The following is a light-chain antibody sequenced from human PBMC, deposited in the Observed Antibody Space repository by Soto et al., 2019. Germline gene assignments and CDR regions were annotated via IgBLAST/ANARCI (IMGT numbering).Light chain of an antibody. J-gene: IGKJ1*01. Sequence: EIVLTQSPGTLSLSPGERATLSCRASQSVSSSYLAWYQQKPGQAPRPLIYGASSRAIGIPDRFSGSGSGTDITLTISRLEPKDFVVYYCQQYGSSPWTFGQGTKVQIK. CDR3: QQYGSSPWT. CDR1: QSVSSSY. CDR2: GAS. V-gene: IGKV3-20*01.